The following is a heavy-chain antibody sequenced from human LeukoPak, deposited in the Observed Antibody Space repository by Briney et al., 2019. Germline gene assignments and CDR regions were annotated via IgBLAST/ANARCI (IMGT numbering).Heavy chain of an antibody. D-gene: IGHD3-22*01. Sequence: ASVKVSCRTSEYTFTCFYMHWVRQAPGQGLQWMGWINPHSGATNYAPRFQGRVAMTRDTSISTAFMELSGLTSDDTAVYYCARLSRGGGSSGYFDFWGQGSPVTVSS. CDR3: ARLSRGGGSSGYFDF. V-gene: IGHV1-2*02. CDR2: INPHSGAT. CDR1: EYTFTCFY. J-gene: IGHJ5*01.